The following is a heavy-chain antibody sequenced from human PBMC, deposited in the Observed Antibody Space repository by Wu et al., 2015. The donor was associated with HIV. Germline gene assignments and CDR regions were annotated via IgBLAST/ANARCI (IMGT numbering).Heavy chain of an antibody. CDR3: ARDLLPTTSWTDSYYYGMDV. D-gene: IGHD2-2*01. CDR2: ISAYNGNT. Sequence: QVQLVQSGVEVKKPGASVKVSCKASGYTFSSYGISWVRQAPGQGLEWMGRISAYNGNTNYAQKLQGRVTMTTDTSTSTAYMELSSLRSEDTAVYYCARDLLPTTSWTDSYYYGMDVWGPGTTVTVAS. CDR1: GYTFSSYG. J-gene: IGHJ6*02. V-gene: IGHV1-18*01.